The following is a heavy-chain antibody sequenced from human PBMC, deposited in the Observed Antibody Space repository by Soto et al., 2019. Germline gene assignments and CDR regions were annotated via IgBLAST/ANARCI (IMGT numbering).Heavy chain of an antibody. D-gene: IGHD3-10*01. J-gene: IGHJ5*02. V-gene: IGHV3-11*01. CDR3: ARDPLYGSGSVWFDP. CDR2: ISSSGSTI. Sequence: GGSLRLSCAASGFTFSDYYMSWIRQAPGKGLEWVSYISSSGSTIYYADSVKGRFTISRDNAKNSLYLQMNSLRAEDTAVYYCARDPLYGSGSVWFDPWGQGTLVTVSS. CDR1: GFTFSDYY.